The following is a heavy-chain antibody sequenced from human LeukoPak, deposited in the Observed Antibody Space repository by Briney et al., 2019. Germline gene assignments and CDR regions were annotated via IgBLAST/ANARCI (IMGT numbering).Heavy chain of an antibody. Sequence: GGSLRLSCAASGFTFSSYAMHWVRQAPGKGLEWVAVISYDGSNKYYADSVKGRFTISRDNAKNSLFLQMNSLRAKDTAVYYCARARGAGPGAHFDCWGQGTLVTVSS. CDR3: ARARGAGPGAHFDC. D-gene: IGHD3-10*01. CDR2: ISYDGSNK. CDR1: GFTFSSYA. J-gene: IGHJ4*02. V-gene: IGHV3-30-3*01.